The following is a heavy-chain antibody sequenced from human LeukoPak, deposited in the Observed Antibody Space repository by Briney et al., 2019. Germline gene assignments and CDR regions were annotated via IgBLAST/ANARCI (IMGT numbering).Heavy chain of an antibody. CDR1: GFTFSDYS. CDR3: ARAHCSGRGCYQRYDGFDI. Sequence: GGSLRLSCAASGFTFSDYSMNWVRQAPGKGLEWVSSISSNSAYLYYVDSLRGRFTVSRDNAKSSLSLQMNSLRVEDTAVYYCARAHCSGRGCYQRYDGFDIWGQGTVVTASS. V-gene: IGHV3-21*01. CDR2: ISSNSAYL. D-gene: IGHD2-15*01. J-gene: IGHJ3*02.